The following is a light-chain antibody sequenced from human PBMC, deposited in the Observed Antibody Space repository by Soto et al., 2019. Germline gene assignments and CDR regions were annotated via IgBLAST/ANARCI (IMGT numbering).Light chain of an antibody. CDR3: SSYTSRGTLV. V-gene: IGLV2-14*03. CDR1: SSDVGGYNF. Sequence: QSVLTQPASVSGSPGQSITISCTGTSSDVGGYNFVSWYQQHPGKAPKFMIYDVSNRPSGVSNRFSGSKSGNTASLTISGLQAEDEADYYCSSYTSRGTLVFGGGTKVTVL. CDR2: DVS. J-gene: IGLJ2*01.